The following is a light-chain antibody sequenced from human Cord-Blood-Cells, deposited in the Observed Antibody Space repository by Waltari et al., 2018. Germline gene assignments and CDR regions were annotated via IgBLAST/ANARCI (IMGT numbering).Light chain of an antibody. CDR1: SLRSYY. V-gene: IGLV3-19*01. Sequence: SSELTQDPAVSVALGQTVRITCQGESLRSYYASWYQQKPGQAPVLVIYGKNNRPSGITDRFSDSSSGNTASLTITGAQAEDEADYYCNSRDSSGNHLVFGGGTKLTVL. CDR3: NSRDSSGNHLV. J-gene: IGLJ2*01. CDR2: GKN.